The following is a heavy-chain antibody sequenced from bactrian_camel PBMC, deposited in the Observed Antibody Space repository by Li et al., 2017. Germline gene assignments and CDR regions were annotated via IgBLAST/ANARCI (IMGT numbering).Heavy chain of an antibody. D-gene: IGHD5*01. J-gene: IGHJ6*01. V-gene: IGHV3-2*01. CDR3: AADYGLGVFGY. CDR2: ITGDSSNT. CDR1: GITFTTYY. Sequence: HVQLVESGGDLVQPGGSLRLSCVASGITFTTYYMAWVRQAPGKGPEWVFSITGDSSNTYYDDSVKGRFTTSRDNAKNTVYLQMTSLKPEDTAVYYCAADYGLGVFGYWGQGTQVTVS.